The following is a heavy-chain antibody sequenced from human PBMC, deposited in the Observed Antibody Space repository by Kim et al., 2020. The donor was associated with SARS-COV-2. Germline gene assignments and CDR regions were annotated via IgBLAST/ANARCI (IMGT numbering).Heavy chain of an antibody. CDR3: ARNYRTGVDY. D-gene: IGHD7-27*01. J-gene: IGHJ4*02. V-gene: IGHV3-11*01. CDR2: TR. Sequence: TRYYADTVKGRLTITRDNVKKSLYLQMKKLRAEETAVYYCARNYRTGVDYWGQGTLVTVSS.